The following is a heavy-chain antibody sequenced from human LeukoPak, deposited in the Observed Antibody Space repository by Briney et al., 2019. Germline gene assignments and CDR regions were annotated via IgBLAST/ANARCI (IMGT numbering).Heavy chain of an antibody. CDR2: IKQHGSEK. Sequence: PGGSLRLSCAASGFTFSNYWMSWVRQAPGKGLEWVANIKQHGSEKYYVGTVKGRFTISRDKAKNSLYLQMNSLRAEDTALYYCARAQQYYYYYMDVWGKGTTVTVSS. V-gene: IGHV3-7*03. CDR1: GFTFSNYW. CDR3: ARAQQYYYYYMDV. J-gene: IGHJ6*03.